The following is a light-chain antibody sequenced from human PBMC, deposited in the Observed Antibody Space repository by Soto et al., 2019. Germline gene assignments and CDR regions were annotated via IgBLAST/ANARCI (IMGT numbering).Light chain of an antibody. CDR2: TAS. CDR3: QQHNSYPRT. Sequence: DIEMTQSPSTLSASLGDRVTITCRASQSISTWFAWYQQKPGKAPKLLIYTASNLERGVPSRFSGSGSGTEFTLTISSLQPDDFATYYCQQHNSYPRTFGQGTKLEIK. J-gene: IGKJ1*01. V-gene: IGKV1-5*03. CDR1: QSISTW.